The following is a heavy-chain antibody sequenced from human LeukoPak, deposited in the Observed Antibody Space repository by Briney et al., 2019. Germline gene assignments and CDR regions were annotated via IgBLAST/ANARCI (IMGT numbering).Heavy chain of an antibody. V-gene: IGHV3-23*01. CDR3: AKDLYDSYGSRYDY. CDR2: ISNNGGYT. Sequence: GGSLRLSCAASGFTFSSYAMSWARQAPGKGLEWVSAISNNGGYTYYADSVQGRFTISRDNSKSTLCLQMNSLRAEDTAAYYCAKDLYDSYGSRYDYWGQGTLVTVSS. J-gene: IGHJ4*02. D-gene: IGHD5-18*01. CDR1: GFTFSSYA.